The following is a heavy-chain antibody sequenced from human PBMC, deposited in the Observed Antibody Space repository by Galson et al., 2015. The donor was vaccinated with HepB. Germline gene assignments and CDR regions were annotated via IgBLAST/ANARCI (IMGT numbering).Heavy chain of an antibody. V-gene: IGHV3-23*01. CDR1: GFTFSSYV. D-gene: IGHD2/OR15-2a*01. CDR2: ISGSGGST. J-gene: IGHJ4*02. Sequence: SLRLSCAASGFTFSSYVMTWVRQAPGKGLEWVSGISGSGGSTYYADSVKGRFTISRDNSKGTLHLQMNSLRAEDTAVYYCVKGKIGAGYWGQGALVTVSS. CDR3: VKGKIGAGY.